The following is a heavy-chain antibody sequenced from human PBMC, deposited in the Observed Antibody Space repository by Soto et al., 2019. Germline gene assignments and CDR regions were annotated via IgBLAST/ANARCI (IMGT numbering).Heavy chain of an antibody. J-gene: IGHJ5*02. CDR1: GGSISSSSYY. CDR3: ARSLRYYDSSGYLEAKTWFDP. CDR2: IYYSGST. V-gene: IGHV4-39*01. D-gene: IGHD3-22*01. Sequence: PSETLSLTCTVSGGSISSSSYYWGWIRQPPGKGLEWIGSIYYSGSTYYNPSLKSRVTISVDTSKSQFSLKLSSVTAADTAVYYCARSLRYYDSSGYLEAKTWFDPWGQGTLVTVSS.